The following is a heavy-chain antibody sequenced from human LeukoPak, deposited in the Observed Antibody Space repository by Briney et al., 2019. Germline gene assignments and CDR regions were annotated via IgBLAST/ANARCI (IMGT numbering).Heavy chain of an antibody. CDR3: ARQAYYDFWSGYYFQGWFDP. CDR2: IYYSGST. V-gene: IGHV4-39*01. CDR1: GGSISSSSYH. Sequence: SETLSLTCTVSGGSISSSSYHWGWIRQPPGKGLEWIGSIYYSGSTYYNPSLKSRVTISVDTSKNQFSLKLSSVTAADTAVYYCARQAYYDFWSGYYFQGWFDPWGQGTLVTVSS. D-gene: IGHD3-3*01. J-gene: IGHJ5*02.